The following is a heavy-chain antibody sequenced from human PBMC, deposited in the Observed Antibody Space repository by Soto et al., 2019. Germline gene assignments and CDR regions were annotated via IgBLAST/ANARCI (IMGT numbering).Heavy chain of an antibody. CDR3: ARERNGYPNLEWLSHHYYYVDV. CDR2: IYYSGST. CDR1: GGSISSGGYY. Sequence: PSETLSLTCTVSGGSISSGGYYWSWIRQHPGKGLEWIGYIYYSGSTYYNPSLKSRVTISVDTSKNQFSLKLSSVTAADTAVYYCARERNGYPNLEWLSHHYYYVDVWGKGTTVTVSS. V-gene: IGHV4-31*03. D-gene: IGHD3-3*01. J-gene: IGHJ6*03.